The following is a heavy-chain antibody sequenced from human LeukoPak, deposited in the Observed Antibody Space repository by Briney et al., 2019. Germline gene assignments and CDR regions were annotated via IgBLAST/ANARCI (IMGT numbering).Heavy chain of an antibody. CDR1: GGSVSKNSVD. D-gene: IGHD3-16*01. Sequence: SQTLSLTCAISGGSVSKNSVDWNWIRQSPSRGLEWLGRTYYRSKWYNDYAVSVKSRITINPDTSKNQFSLHLKSVTPEDTAVYYCARDWGDGAGYDYWGQGTLVTVSS. V-gene: IGHV6-1*01. CDR3: ARDWGDGAGYDY. CDR2: TYYRSKWYN. J-gene: IGHJ4*02.